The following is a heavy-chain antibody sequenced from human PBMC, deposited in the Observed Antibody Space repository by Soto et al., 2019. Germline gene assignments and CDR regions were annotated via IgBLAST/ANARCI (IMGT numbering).Heavy chain of an antibody. CDR3: ARGMTPPGAPAWYYFDS. V-gene: IGHV4-4*07. CDR1: GASITGSSY. CDR2: FSLSGTT. D-gene: IGHD2-8*02. Sequence: SETLSLTCTVSGASITGSSYWSWIRQPAGKGLEWIGRFSLSGTTSYNPSLRSRVTMSADVSKNQFSLRLTSVTAADTALYYCARGMTPPGAPAWYYFDSWGQGTLVTVSS. J-gene: IGHJ4*02.